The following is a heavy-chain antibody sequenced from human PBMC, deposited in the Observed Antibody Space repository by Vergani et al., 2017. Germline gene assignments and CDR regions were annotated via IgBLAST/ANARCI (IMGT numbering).Heavy chain of an antibody. CDR3: ARDPYYGSGSYYPDNWFDP. Sequence: EVQLVESGGGLVKPGGSLRLSCAASGFTFSSYSMNWVRQAPGKGLEWVSSISSSSSYLYYADSVKGRFTFSGDNAKNSLYLQMNSLRAEDTAVYYCARDPYYGSGSYYPDNWFDPWGQGTLVTVSS. CDR1: GFTFSSYS. J-gene: IGHJ5*02. D-gene: IGHD3-10*01. CDR2: ISSSSSYL. V-gene: IGHV3-21*01.